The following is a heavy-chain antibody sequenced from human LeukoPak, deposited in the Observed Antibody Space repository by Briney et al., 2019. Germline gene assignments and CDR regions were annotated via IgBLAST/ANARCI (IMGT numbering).Heavy chain of an antibody. V-gene: IGHV4-59*01. CDR1: GGAISSYY. CDR2: IYYSGST. J-gene: IGHJ4*02. D-gene: IGHD3-3*01. Sequence: SETLSLTCTVSGGAISSYYWSWIRQPPGKGLEWIGYIYYSGSTNYNPSLKSRVTISVDTSKNQLSLKLSSVTAADTAVYYCARVWATTYYDFWSGYYTFDYWGQGTLVTVSS. CDR3: ARVWATTYYDFWSGYYTFDY.